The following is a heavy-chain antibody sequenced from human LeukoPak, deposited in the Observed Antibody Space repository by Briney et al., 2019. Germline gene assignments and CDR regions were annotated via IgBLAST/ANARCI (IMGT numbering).Heavy chain of an antibody. D-gene: IGHD3-16*01. CDR3: ARFGSLREPIHDY. CDR2: IYYSGST. V-gene: IGHV4-59*01. Sequence: IGYIYYSGSTNYNPSLKSRVTISVDTSKNQFSLNLSSVTAADTAVYYCARFGSLREPIHDYWGQGTLVTVSS. J-gene: IGHJ4*02.